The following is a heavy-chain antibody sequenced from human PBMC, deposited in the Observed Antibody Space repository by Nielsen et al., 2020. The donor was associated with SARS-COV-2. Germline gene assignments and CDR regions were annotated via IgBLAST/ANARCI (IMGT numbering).Heavy chain of an antibody. Sequence: GESLKISCAASGFTFSSYAMSRVRQAPGKGLEWVSAISGSGGSTYYADSVKGRFTISRDNSKNTLYLQMNSLRAEDTAVYYCVKDLLEDWFDPWGQGTLVTVSS. J-gene: IGHJ5*02. D-gene: IGHD3-3*01. CDR3: VKDLLEDWFDP. V-gene: IGHV3-23*01. CDR2: ISGSGGST. CDR1: GFTFSSYA.